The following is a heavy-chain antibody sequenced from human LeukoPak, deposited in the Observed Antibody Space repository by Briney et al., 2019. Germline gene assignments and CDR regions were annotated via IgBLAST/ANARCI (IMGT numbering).Heavy chain of an antibody. J-gene: IGHJ5*02. V-gene: IGHV5-51*01. D-gene: IGHD6-13*01. CDR1: GYKLTNNW. CDR2: IYPGYSDA. CDR3: VRFALTSSLDH. Sequence: GESLKISRKISGYKLTNNWIGWVRQVPGKGLEWMGLIYPGYSDAKYSPSFQGQVTLSVDASISTAYLQLSGLRASDTAIYYCVRFALTSSLDHWGQGTLVTVSS.